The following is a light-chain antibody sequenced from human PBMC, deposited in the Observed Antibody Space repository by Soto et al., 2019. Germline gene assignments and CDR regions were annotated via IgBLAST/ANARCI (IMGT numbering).Light chain of an antibody. CDR2: AAS. CDR3: QQSYTLSPLT. J-gene: IGKJ4*01. Sequence: DIQMTQSPSSLSASVGDRVIITCRTSQSISNYLNWYQRKPGKAPKVLISAASNLQSGVPSRFSGSGSGTVFTLPISRLQPEDFATYFCQQSYTLSPLTFGGGTKVDIK. V-gene: IGKV1-39*01. CDR1: QSISNY.